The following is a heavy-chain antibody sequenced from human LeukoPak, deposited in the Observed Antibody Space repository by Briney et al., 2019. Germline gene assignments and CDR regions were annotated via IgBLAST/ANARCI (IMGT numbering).Heavy chain of an antibody. D-gene: IGHD6-19*01. Sequence: GGSLRLSCAASGFTFSSYWMHWVRQGPGKGLVWVSRINSDGSSTSYADSVKGRFTISRDNAKNSLYLQMNSLRAEDTAVYYCARRSGIAVAGAFDYWGQGTLVTVSS. CDR1: GFTFSSYW. CDR3: ARRSGIAVAGAFDY. J-gene: IGHJ4*02. CDR2: INSDGSST. V-gene: IGHV3-74*01.